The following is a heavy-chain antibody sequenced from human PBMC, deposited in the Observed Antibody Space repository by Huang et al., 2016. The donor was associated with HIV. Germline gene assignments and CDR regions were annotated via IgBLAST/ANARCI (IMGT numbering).Heavy chain of an antibody. CDR3: ARDYSGSYYGLNYYYGMDV. CDR1: GFTFSDYS. Sequence: EVQLVESGGGLVKPGGSLRLSCAASGFTFSDYSMNWVRQAPGKGLEWVSSISGSRSYIYYADSVKGRFTSSRDNAKKSLYLQMNSLRVEDTAVYYCARDYSGSYYGLNYYYGMDVWGQGTTVTVSS. CDR2: ISGSRSYI. D-gene: IGHD1-26*01. V-gene: IGHV3-21*01. J-gene: IGHJ6*02.